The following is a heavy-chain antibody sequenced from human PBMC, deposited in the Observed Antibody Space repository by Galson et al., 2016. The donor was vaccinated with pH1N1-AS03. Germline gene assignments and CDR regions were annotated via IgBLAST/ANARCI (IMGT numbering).Heavy chain of an antibody. CDR1: GFTFSTYS. Sequence: SLRLSCAASGFTFSTYSMNWVRQAPGKGLEWVSGIWGNGDSTYYADFVKGRFTISRDNSKNTLYLQMNSLSADDTAVYYCAKDMKPDGVYDLDYWGQGTLVTVSS. J-gene: IGHJ4*02. CDR3: AKDMKPDGVYDLDY. V-gene: IGHV3-23*01. CDR2: IWGNGDST. D-gene: IGHD5/OR15-5a*01.